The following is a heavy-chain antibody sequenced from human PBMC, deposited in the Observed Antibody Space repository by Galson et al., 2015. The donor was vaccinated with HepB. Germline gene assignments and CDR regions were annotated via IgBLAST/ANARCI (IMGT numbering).Heavy chain of an antibody. CDR1: GYTFTSYD. D-gene: IGHD6-19*01. CDR2: MNPNSGNT. Sequence: SVKVSCKASGYTFTSYDINWVRQATGQGLEWMGWMNPNSGNTGYAQKFQGRVTMTRNTSISTAYMELSSLRSEDTAVYYCARGRRYSSGWWDYYYYYYMDVWGKGTTVTVSS. CDR3: ARGRRYSSGWWDYYYYYYMDV. J-gene: IGHJ6*03. V-gene: IGHV1-8*01.